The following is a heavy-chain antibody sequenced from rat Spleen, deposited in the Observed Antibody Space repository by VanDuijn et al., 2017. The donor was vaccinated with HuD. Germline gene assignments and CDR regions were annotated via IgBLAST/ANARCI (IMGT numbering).Heavy chain of an antibody. V-gene: IGHV2-30*01. CDR3: VRDRHYYPYVMDT. Sequence: QVQLKESGPGLVQPSQTLSLTCTVSGFSLTSYNVHWLRQPPGKGLEWMGIIWAGGRTDYNSALKSRLSISRDTSKSQVFLKMNSLQTEDIATYYCVRDRHYYPYVMDTWGQGASVTVSS. J-gene: IGHJ4*01. CDR1: GFSLTSYN. CDR2: IWAGGRT. D-gene: IGHD1-6*01.